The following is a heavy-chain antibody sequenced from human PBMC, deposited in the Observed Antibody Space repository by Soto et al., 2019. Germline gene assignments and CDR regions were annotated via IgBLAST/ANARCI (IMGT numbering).Heavy chain of an antibody. CDR1: GFTFSGSA. CDR2: IRSKANSYAT. V-gene: IGHV3-73*01. J-gene: IGHJ4*03. CDR3: TRNYVPPY. Sequence: PGESLKISCAASGFTFSGSAMHWVRQASGKGLEWVGRIRSKANSYATAYAASVKGRFTISRDDSKNTAYLQMNSLKTEDTAVYYCTRNYVPPYWGQGTMVTVSS. D-gene: IGHD3-16*01.